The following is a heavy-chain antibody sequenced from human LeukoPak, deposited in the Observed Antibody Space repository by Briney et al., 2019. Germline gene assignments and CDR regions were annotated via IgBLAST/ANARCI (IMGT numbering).Heavy chain of an antibody. D-gene: IGHD6-19*01. Sequence: GGSLRLSCAASGFTFNSYWMHWVRQAPGKGLVWVSRISTDGSSTSYADSVKGRFTISRDNAKNTLYLQMNSLRAEDTAVYYCVRDSPSGFFDLWGRGTLVTVSS. CDR1: GFTFNSYW. V-gene: IGHV3-74*01. J-gene: IGHJ2*01. CDR3: VRDSPSGFFDL. CDR2: ISTDGSST.